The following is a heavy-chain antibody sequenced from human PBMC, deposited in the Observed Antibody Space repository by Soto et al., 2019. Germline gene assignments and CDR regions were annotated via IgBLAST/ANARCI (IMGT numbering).Heavy chain of an antibody. D-gene: IGHD6-6*01. CDR1: GTSIHNSGYY. CDR2: VYYGGNT. V-gene: IGHV4-39*01. J-gene: IGHJ3*02. Sequence: PSETLSLASTVSGTSIHNSGYYWVWIRQPPGEGLEWIGSVYYGGNTYYKSSLKNRVTISVDPSKNQFSVKLSSVTAADTAVYYCGRHMLVSSSSSAFDIWGQGTMVTVSS. CDR3: GRHMLVSSSSSAFDI.